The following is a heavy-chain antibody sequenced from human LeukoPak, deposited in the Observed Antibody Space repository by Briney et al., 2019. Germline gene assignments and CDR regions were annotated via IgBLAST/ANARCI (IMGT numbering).Heavy chain of an antibody. J-gene: IGHJ6*02. Sequence: PSETLSLTCTVSGGSISSYYWSWIRQPPGKGLEWIGYIYYSGSTNYNPSLKSRVTISVDTSKNQFSLKLSSVTAADTAMYYCARDSFFHGMDVWGQGTTVTVSS. D-gene: IGHD3-3*01. V-gene: IGHV4-59*01. CDR2: IYYSGST. CDR1: GGSISSYY. CDR3: ARDSFFHGMDV.